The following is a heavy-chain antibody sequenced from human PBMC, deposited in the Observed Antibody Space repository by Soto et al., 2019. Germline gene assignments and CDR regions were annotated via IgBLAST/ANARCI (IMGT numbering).Heavy chain of an antibody. V-gene: IGHV3-53*01. CDR1: GFTVSSNY. CDR2: IYSGGST. J-gene: IGHJ2*01. Sequence: GGSLRLSCAASGFTVSSNYMSWVRQAPGKGLEWVSVIYSGGSTYYADSVKGRFTISRDNSKNTLYLQMNSLRAEDTAVYYCARGTTGYSSSWYWYFDLWGRGTLVTVSS. D-gene: IGHD6-13*01. CDR3: ARGTTGYSSSWYWYFDL.